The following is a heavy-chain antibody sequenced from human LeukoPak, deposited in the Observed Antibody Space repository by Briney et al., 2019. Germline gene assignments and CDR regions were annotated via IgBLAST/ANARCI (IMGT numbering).Heavy chain of an antibody. CDR3: ARETRFLGWLSYYYYYMDV. CDR2: INHSGST. D-gene: IGHD3-3*01. J-gene: IGHJ6*03. Sequence: SETLSLTCAVYGGSFSGYYWSWIRQPPGKGLEWIGEINHSGSTYYNPSVKSRVTISVDTSKNQLSLKLSSVTAADTAVYYCARETRFLGWLSYYYYYMDVWGKGTTVTVSS. CDR1: GGSFSGYY. V-gene: IGHV4-34*01.